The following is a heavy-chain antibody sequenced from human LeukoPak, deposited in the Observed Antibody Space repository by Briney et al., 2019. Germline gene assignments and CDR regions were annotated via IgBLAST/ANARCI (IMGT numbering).Heavy chain of an antibody. CDR3: ARSGWYGWWVYYYYGMDV. J-gene: IGHJ6*02. CDR2: IYYSGST. CDR1: GGSISSGDYY. D-gene: IGHD6-19*01. Sequence: PSETLSLTCTVSGGSISSGDYYWSWIRQPPGKGLEWIGYIYYSGSTYYNPSLKSRVTISVDTSKNQFSLKLSSVTAADTAEYYCARSGWYGWWVYYYYGMDVWGQGTTVTVSS. V-gene: IGHV4-30-4*01.